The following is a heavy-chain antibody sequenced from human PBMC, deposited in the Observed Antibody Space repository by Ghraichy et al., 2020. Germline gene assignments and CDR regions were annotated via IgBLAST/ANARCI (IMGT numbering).Heavy chain of an antibody. CDR3: ARPPHGDKDW. CDR2: INHTGST. V-gene: IGHV4-34*01. Sequence: SDTLSLTCAVYGGSFNTYYWSWIRQPPGKGLEWIGEINHTGSTSYNPSLKNRVTISVDTSKNQISLKMNAVTAADTAVYYCARPPHGDKDWWGQGTLVTVSS. D-gene: IGHD4-23*01. CDR1: GGSFNTYY. J-gene: IGHJ4*02.